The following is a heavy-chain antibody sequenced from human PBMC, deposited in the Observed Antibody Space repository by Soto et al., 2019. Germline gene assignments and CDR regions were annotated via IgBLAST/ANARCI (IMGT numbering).Heavy chain of an antibody. CDR1: GGTFSSYA. Sequence: SVKVSCKASGGTFSSYAISWVRQAPGQGLEWMGGIIPIFGTANYAQKFQGRVTITADESTSTAYMELSSLRYEDTAVYYCATPGGILVVSAAMWSGKGDYYYGKAVWGQGTTVTVSS. V-gene: IGHV1-69*13. D-gene: IGHD2-2*01. CDR3: ATPGGILVVSAAMWSGKGDYYYGKAV. CDR2: IIPIFGTA. J-gene: IGHJ6*01.